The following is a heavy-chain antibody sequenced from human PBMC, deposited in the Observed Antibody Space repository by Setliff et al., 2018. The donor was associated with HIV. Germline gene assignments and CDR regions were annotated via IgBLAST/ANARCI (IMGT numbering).Heavy chain of an antibody. Sequence: ASVKVSCKASGYTFTGYYMHWVRQAPGQGLEWMGGIIPIYGTANYAQKFQGRVTITADESSSTAYMELSSLRSEDTAVYYCAIDVIGSTFDFDYWGQGTLVTVSS. CDR2: IIPIYGTA. J-gene: IGHJ4*02. CDR1: GYTFTGYY. D-gene: IGHD2-21*01. CDR3: AIDVIGSTFDFDY. V-gene: IGHV1-69*13.